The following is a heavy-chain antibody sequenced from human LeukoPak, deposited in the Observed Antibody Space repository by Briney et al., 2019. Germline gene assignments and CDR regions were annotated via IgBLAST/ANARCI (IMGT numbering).Heavy chain of an antibody. J-gene: IGHJ4*02. D-gene: IGHD3-10*01. V-gene: IGHV3-21*01. CDR3: ARLMLWFGELQPADY. CDR1: GFTFSSYS. CDR2: ISSSSSYI. Sequence: PGGSLRLSCAASGFTFSSYSMNWVRQAPGKGLEWVSSISSSSSYIYYADSVKGRFTISRDNAKNSLYLQMNSLRAEDTAVCYCARLMLWFGELQPADYWGQGTLVTVSS.